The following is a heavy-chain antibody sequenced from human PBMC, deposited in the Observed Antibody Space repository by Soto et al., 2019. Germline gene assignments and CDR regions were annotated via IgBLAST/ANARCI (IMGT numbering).Heavy chain of an antibody. D-gene: IGHD3-3*01. CDR3: ARGDLFYVFWGVYYDYYYYGRDV. V-gene: IGHV1-2*04. CDR1: GYTFTGYY. J-gene: IGHJ6*02. Sequence: GASVKVSCKASGYTFTGYYMHWVRQAPGQGLEWMGWINPNSGGTNYAQKFQGWVTMTRDTSISTAYMELSRLRSDDTAVYYCARGDLFYVFWGVYYDYYYYGRDVGGQGTTVPVSS. CDR2: INPNSGGT.